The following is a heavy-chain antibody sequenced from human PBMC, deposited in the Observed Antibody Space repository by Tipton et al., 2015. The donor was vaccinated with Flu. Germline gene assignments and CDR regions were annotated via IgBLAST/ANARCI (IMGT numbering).Heavy chain of an antibody. D-gene: IGHD4-11*01. CDR1: GFTFSSYG. J-gene: IGHJ2*01. CDR3: ARDEQYLNWYFDL. V-gene: IGHV3-33*01. Sequence: SGFTFSSYGMHWVRQAPGKGLEWVVVIWYDGSNKYYADSVKGRFTISRDNSKNTLYLQMNSLRAEDTAVYYCARDEQYLNWYFDLWGRGTLVTVSS. CDR2: IWYDGSNK.